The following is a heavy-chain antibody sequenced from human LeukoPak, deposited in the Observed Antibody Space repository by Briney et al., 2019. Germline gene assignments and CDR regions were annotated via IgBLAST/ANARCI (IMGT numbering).Heavy chain of an antibody. CDR1: GFTFDDYA. J-gene: IGHJ6*03. Sequence: PGGSLRLSCAASGFTFDDYAMHWVRQAPGKGLEWVSGISWNSGSIGYADSVKGRFTISRDNAKNSLYLQMNSLRAEDTALYYCAKEDDFWSGYFTYGYMDVWGKGTTVTVSS. D-gene: IGHD3-3*01. CDR3: AKEDDFWSGYFTYGYMDV. CDR2: ISWNSGSI. V-gene: IGHV3-9*01.